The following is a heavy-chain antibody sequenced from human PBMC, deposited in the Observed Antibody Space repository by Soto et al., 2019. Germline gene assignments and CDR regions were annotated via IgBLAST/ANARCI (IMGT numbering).Heavy chain of an antibody. CDR3: AGQNVAAAVYGGLAP. V-gene: IGHV1-46*01. J-gene: IGHJ5*02. CDR1: GYTFTSYY. Sequence: ASVKVSCKASGYTFTSYYMHWVRQAPGQGREWMGIINPSGCSTSYAQKFQGRVTMNRDTSTSTVYMERSSVRADDTAVCDGAGQNVAAAVYGGLAPWGQGTLGSVCS. CDR2: INPSGCST. D-gene: IGHD6-13*01.